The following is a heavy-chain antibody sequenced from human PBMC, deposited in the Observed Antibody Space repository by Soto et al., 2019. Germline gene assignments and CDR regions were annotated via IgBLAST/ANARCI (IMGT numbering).Heavy chain of an antibody. V-gene: IGHV3-30*18. J-gene: IGHJ4*02. CDR1: GFTFSSYG. Sequence: QVQLVESGGGVVQPGRSLRLSCAASGFTFSSYGMHWVRQAPGKGLEWVAVISYDGSNKYYADSVKGRFTISRDNSKNTLYLQMNSLRAEGTAVYYCAKDPRPYGSGSQSFDYWGQGTLVTVSS. D-gene: IGHD3-10*01. CDR3: AKDPRPYGSGSQSFDY. CDR2: ISYDGSNK.